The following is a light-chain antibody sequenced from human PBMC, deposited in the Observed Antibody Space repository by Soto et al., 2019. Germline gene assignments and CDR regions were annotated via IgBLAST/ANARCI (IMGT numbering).Light chain of an antibody. V-gene: IGKV1-5*01. CDR1: ESIRTW. CDR3: QQYNNWQWT. CDR2: DAS. J-gene: IGKJ1*01. Sequence: DIQMTQSPSTLSASIGDRVTITCRASESIRTWLAWYQHKPGKAPKFLIYDASSLESGVPSRFSGSGSGTEFTLTISSLQSEDFAVYYCQQYNNWQWTFGQGTKVDIK.